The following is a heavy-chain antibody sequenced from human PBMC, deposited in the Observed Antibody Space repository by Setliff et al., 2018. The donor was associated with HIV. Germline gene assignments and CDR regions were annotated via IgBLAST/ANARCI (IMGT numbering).Heavy chain of an antibody. CDR3: ARDNLYYNLYDGSPVYGMDV. CDR2: ISIGSGGAI. V-gene: IGHV3-48*03. CDR1: GFTFRNYK. J-gene: IGHJ6*02. Sequence: GGSLRLSCAASGFTFRNYKFNWVRQAPGRGLEWVSSISIGSGGAIDYADSVQGRFTISRDNSKNSLYLQMNSLRVEDTVVYYCARDNLYYNLYDGSPVYGMDVWGQGTTVTVSS. D-gene: IGHD3-3*01.